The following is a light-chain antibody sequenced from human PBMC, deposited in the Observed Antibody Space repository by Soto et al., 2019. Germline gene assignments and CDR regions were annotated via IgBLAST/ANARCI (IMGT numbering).Light chain of an antibody. J-gene: IGKJ4*01. Sequence: EIVMTQSPATLSVSPGERATLSCRASQNIGRNLAWYQQIPGQAPRLLFYDASTRTTGIPERFSASGSGTEFTLTITSLQPEDFAVYYCHQYNQWPPPFGGGTKVDI. V-gene: IGKV3-15*01. CDR2: DAS. CDR3: HQYNQWPPP. CDR1: QNIGRN.